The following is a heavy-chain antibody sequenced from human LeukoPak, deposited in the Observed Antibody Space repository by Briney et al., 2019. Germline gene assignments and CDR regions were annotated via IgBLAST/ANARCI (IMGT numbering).Heavy chain of an antibody. CDR1: GFTVSSNY. CDR2: IYSGDNT. J-gene: IGHJ3*02. D-gene: IGHD1-26*01. Sequence: GGSLRLSCAVSGFTVSSNYISWVRQAPGKGLEWVSIIYSGDNTYYADPVKGRFTISRHNSKNTVNLQMNGLRTEDTAVYYCARDNGWGVGAHPAAFDIWGQGTMVTVSS. CDR3: ARDNGWGVGAHPAAFDI. V-gene: IGHV3-53*04.